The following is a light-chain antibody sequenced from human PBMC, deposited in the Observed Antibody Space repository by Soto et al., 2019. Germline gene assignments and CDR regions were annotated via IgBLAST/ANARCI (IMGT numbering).Light chain of an antibody. J-gene: IGLJ1*01. V-gene: IGLV2-14*01. Sequence: QSALTQPASVSGSPGQSITTSCTGTSSDVGGYNYVSWYQQHPGKAPKLMIYDVSNRPSGVSNRFSGSKSGNTASLTISGLQAEDEADYYCSSYTSSSTRVFGTGTKSPS. CDR2: DVS. CDR1: SSDVGGYNY. CDR3: SSYTSSSTRV.